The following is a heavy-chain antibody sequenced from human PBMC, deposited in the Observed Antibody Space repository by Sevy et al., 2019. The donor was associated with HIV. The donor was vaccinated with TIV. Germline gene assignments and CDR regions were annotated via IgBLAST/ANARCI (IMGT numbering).Heavy chain of an antibody. V-gene: IGHV4-34*01. CDR3: ARGRFSKDIVVVVAATRGFDY. J-gene: IGHJ4*02. D-gene: IGHD2-15*01. Sequence: SETLSLTCAVYGGSFSGYYWSWIRQPPGKGLEWIGEINHSGSTNYNPSLKSRVTISVDTSKNQFSLKLSSVTAADTAMYYCARGRFSKDIVVVVAATRGFDYWGQGTLVTVSS. CDR1: GGSFSGYY. CDR2: INHSGST.